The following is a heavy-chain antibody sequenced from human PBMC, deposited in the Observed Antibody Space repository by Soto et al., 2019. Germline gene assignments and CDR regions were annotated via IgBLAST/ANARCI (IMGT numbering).Heavy chain of an antibody. CDR2: ISGSGGST. CDR1: GFTFSSYA. D-gene: IGHD3-3*01. Sequence: EVQLLESGGGLVQPGGSLRLSCAASGFTFSSYAMSWVRQAPGKGLEWVSAISGSGGSTYYADSVKGRFTISRDNSKDTLYRQMSSLGAEDTAVYYCAKGKVPPARAIFGVVKTYYFAYWGQGTLVTVSS. CDR3: AKGKVPPARAIFGVVKTYYFAY. J-gene: IGHJ4*02. V-gene: IGHV3-23*01.